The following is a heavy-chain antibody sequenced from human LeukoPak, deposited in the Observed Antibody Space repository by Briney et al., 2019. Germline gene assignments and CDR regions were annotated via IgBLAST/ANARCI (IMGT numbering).Heavy chain of an antibody. J-gene: IGHJ4*02. CDR2: ISAYNGNT. CDR3: ARSAYDSSAAPPHW. Sequence: ASVKVSCKASGYTFTSYGISWVRQAPGQGLEWMGWISAYNGNTNYAQKLQGRVTMTTDTSTSTAYMELRSLRSDDTVVYYCARSAYDSSAAPPHWWGQGTLVTVSS. D-gene: IGHD3-22*01. CDR1: GYTFTSYG. V-gene: IGHV1-18*01.